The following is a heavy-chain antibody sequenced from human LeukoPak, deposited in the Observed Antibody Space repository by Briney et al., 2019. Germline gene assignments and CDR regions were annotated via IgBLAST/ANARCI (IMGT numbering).Heavy chain of an antibody. CDR1: GGSISTYY. J-gene: IGHJ5*02. D-gene: IGHD6-13*01. CDR2: VYPSGRT. Sequence: PSETLSLTCTVSGGSISTYYWSWIRQPAGKGLEWIGRVYPSGRTSYNPSLENRVTMSVDTSKKQFSLKLCSVTAADTAVYYCASGGRISAANWFDPWGQGTLVTVSS. V-gene: IGHV4-4*07. CDR3: ASGGRISAANWFDP.